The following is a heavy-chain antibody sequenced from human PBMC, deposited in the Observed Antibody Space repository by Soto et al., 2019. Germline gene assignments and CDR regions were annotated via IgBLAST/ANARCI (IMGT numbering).Heavy chain of an antibody. Sequence: QLQLQESGSGLVKPSQTLSLTCDVSGDSISIGGYSWNWLRQPPGKGLQWIGYIYHGGSTYYNPSFTCRVIISVDRSHNHFSLNLTSVTAADTAVDYCARDSRLGYRFFDNWGQGILVTASS. CDR1: GDSISIGGYS. J-gene: IGHJ4*02. CDR3: ARDSRLGYRFFDN. V-gene: IGHV4-30-2*01. D-gene: IGHD5-12*01. CDR2: IYHGGST.